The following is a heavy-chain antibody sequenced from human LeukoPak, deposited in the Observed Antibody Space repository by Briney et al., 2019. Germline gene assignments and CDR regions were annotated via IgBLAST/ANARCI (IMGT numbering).Heavy chain of an antibody. CDR1: GFTVSSNY. Sequence: GGSLRLSCAASGFTVSSNYMSWVRQAPGKGLEWVANIKQDGSEKYYVASVTGRFTIYRDNAKNSLYLQMNSLRAEDTAVYYCARDRGPIVVVVYDYWGQGTLVTVSS. CDR2: IKQDGSEK. J-gene: IGHJ4*02. D-gene: IGHD2-15*01. V-gene: IGHV3-7*01. CDR3: ARDRGPIVVVVYDY.